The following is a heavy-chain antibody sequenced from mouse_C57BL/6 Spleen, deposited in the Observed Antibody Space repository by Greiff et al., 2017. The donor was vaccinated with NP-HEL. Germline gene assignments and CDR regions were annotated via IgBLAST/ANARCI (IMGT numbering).Heavy chain of an antibody. D-gene: IGHD1-1*01. CDR3: AREDYYYGSSYAWFAY. CDR1: GYTFTSYW. V-gene: IGHV1-55*01. CDR2: IYPGSGST. Sequence: VQLQQSGAELVKPGASVKMSCKASGYTFTSYWITWVKQRPGQGLEWIGDIYPGSGSTNYNEKFKSKATLTVDTSSSTAYMQLSSLTSEDSAVYYCAREDYYYGSSYAWFAYWGQGTLVTVSA. J-gene: IGHJ3*01.